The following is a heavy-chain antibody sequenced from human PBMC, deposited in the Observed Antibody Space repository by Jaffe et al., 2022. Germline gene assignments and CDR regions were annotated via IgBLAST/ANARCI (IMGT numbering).Heavy chain of an antibody. Sequence: EVRLVQSGAEVKKPGESLRISCEASGYSFTNFWIVWVRQMPEKGLEWMGTFYPGDSDTTYSPSFQGQVTFSADNSIGTAYLQWRSLKASDSAIYYCARILRHVKQTDYGWALDFWGQGSLVTVSS. CDR1: GYSFTNFW. CDR2: FYPGDSDT. D-gene: IGHD4-17*01. V-gene: IGHV5-51*03. J-gene: IGHJ4*02. CDR3: ARILRHVKQTDYGWALDF.